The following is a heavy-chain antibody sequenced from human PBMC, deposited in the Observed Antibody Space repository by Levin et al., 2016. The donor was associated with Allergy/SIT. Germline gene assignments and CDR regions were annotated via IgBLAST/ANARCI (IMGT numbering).Heavy chain of an antibody. CDR3: ARGNVVKYYYGMDV. V-gene: IGHV4-34*01. Sequence: WIRQPPGKGLEWIGEINHSGSTNYNPSLKSRVTISVDTSKNQFSLKLSSVTAADTAVYYCARGNVVKYYYGMDVWGQGTTVTVSS. J-gene: IGHJ6*02. CDR2: INHSGST.